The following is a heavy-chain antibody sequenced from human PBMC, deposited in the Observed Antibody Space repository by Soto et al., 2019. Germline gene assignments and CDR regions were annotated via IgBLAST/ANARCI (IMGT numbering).Heavy chain of an antibody. CDR3: ATSYDSGFDP. CDR1: GYTFTSYG. V-gene: IGHV1-18*04. CDR2: ISVYNGNT. J-gene: IGHJ5*02. D-gene: IGHD5-12*01. Sequence: ASVKVSCKASGYTFTSYGISWVRQAPGQGLEWMGWISVYNGNTDYAQKFQGRVTLTTDTSTSTAYMELRSLRSDDTAVYYCATSYDSGFDPWGQGTLVTVSS.